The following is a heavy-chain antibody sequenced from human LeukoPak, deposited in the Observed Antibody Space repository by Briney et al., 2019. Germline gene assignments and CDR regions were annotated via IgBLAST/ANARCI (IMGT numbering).Heavy chain of an antibody. D-gene: IGHD3-22*01. CDR3: AKDDDSSGYYGLYNWFDP. CDR1: GFTFSMYS. J-gene: IGHJ5*02. V-gene: IGHV3-23*01. Sequence: GGSLRLSCAASGFTFSMYSMSWVRQAPGKGLEWVSAIRSTGVDTYYADSVRGRFTISRDNSRGTLSLQMNSLRAEDTAVYYCAKDDDSSGYYGLYNWFDPWGQGTLVTVSS. CDR2: IRSTGVDT.